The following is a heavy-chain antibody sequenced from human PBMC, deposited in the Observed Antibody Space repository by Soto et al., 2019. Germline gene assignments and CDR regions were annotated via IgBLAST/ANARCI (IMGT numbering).Heavy chain of an antibody. CDR2: LDPSDSHA. V-gene: IGHV5-10-1*01. Sequence: GESLKISCKGFGYSFTSYWINWVRQMPGKGLEWMGRLDPSDSHANYSPSFQGHVTISADKSMNTAYLQWNSLKASDTATYYCARPYDYIWGSQRYVGGLDVWGQGTTVTVSS. J-gene: IGHJ6*02. CDR3: ARPYDYIWGSQRYVGGLDV. CDR1: GYSFTSYW. D-gene: IGHD3-16*02.